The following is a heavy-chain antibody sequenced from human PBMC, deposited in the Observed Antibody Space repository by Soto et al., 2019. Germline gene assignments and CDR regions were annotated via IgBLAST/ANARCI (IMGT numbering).Heavy chain of an antibody. Sequence: PGGSLRLSCAASGFSLSPYWMHWVRQVPGRGLEWVARLSSDGFGAAYADSVKGRFFISRDIARNTLSLQMNSLRADDTAVYYRARDLGGPDYWGRGTSVTVYS. D-gene: IGHD3-16*01. J-gene: IGHJ4*02. CDR3: ARDLGGPDY. V-gene: IGHV3-74*03. CDR1: GFSLSPYW. CDR2: LSSDGFGA.